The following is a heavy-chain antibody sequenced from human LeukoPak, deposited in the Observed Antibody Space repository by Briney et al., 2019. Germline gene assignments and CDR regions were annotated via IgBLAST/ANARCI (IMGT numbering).Heavy chain of an antibody. CDR2: MSWNSGSI. Sequence: PGGSLRLSCAASGFTFDDYAMHWVRQAPGKGLEGGSGMSWNSGSIGYADSVKGRFTIPRDNAKNSLYLQMNSLRAEDTALYYCAKDIGAAAGGYYYGMDVWGQGTTVTVSS. CDR1: GFTFDDYA. J-gene: IGHJ6*02. D-gene: IGHD6-13*01. CDR3: AKDIGAAAGGYYYGMDV. V-gene: IGHV3-9*01.